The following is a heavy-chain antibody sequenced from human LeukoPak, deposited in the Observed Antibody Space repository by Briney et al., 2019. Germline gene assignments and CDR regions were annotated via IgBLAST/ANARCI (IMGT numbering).Heavy chain of an antibody. D-gene: IGHD1-1*01. V-gene: IGHV3-7*01. J-gene: IGHJ2*01. CDR2: IEKDGSAT. CDR1: GFTLSNYW. Sequence: TGGSLRLSCTASGFTLSNYWMTWVRQAPGKGLEWVAKIEKDGSATYYVDSMKGRFTVSRDNAANSLYLQMSNLGVEDTAVYSCARAGVTNQLGETYWYFDLWGHGTLVTVSS. CDR3: ARAGVTNQLGETYWYFDL.